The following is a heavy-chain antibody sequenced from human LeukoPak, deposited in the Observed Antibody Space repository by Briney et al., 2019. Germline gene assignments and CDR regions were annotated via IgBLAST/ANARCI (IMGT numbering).Heavy chain of an antibody. CDR2: IGGRGTST. CDR3: GKEGGA. Sequence: PGGSLRLSCAASGFRFSDFPMTWVRQAPGKGPEWVSAIGGRGTSTYYADSLGGRFTISRDNSKDMLYLQMNSLKVEDTATYYCGKEGGAWGQGTKVTVSS. D-gene: IGHD3-16*01. J-gene: IGHJ5*02. V-gene: IGHV3-23*01. CDR1: GFRFSDFP.